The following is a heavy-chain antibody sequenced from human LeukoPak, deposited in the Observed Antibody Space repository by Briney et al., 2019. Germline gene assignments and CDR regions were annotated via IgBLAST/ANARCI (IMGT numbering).Heavy chain of an antibody. CDR1: GYTFTGYY. CDR2: INPNSGGT. V-gene: IGHV1-2*06. Sequence: ASVKVSCKASGYTFTGYYMHWVRQAPGQGLEWMGRINPNSGGTNYAQKFQGRVTMTRDTSISTAYTELSRLRSDDTAVYYCARFGRGASGRPGGNNWFDPWGQGTLVTVSS. CDR3: ARFGRGASGRPGGNNWFDP. D-gene: IGHD1-26*01. J-gene: IGHJ5*02.